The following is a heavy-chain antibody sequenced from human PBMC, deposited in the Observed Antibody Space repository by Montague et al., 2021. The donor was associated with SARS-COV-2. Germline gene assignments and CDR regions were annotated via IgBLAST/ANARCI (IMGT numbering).Heavy chain of an antibody. J-gene: IGHJ6*03. CDR3: ARLGDGIVPSPILGLGPYYSFYYMDV. V-gene: IGHV4-34*01. CDR2: ISQSGNT. Sequence: SETLSLTCAVSGGSFSRYYWSWIRQPPGKGLEWIGEISQSGNTKYNPSLQGRVSISLDTSRNQFSLKVSSVTAADTAIYYCARLGDGIVPSPILGLGPYYSFYYMDVWGKGTTVTVPS. D-gene: IGHD2-2*02. CDR1: GGSFSRYY.